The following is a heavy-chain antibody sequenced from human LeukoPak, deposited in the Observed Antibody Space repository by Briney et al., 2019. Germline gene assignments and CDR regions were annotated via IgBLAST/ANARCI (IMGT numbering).Heavy chain of an antibody. Sequence: SQTLSLTCTVSGGSISSGSYYWSWILQPAGQGLEWIGRIYTSGSTNYNPSLKSRVSISLDKSKNQISLRLSSVTVADTAMYYCARDNPGGSFGDYDYWGQGTLVTVSS. CDR1: GGSISSGSYY. D-gene: IGHD4-17*01. CDR2: IYTSGST. J-gene: IGHJ4*02. CDR3: ARDNPGGSFGDYDY. V-gene: IGHV4-61*02.